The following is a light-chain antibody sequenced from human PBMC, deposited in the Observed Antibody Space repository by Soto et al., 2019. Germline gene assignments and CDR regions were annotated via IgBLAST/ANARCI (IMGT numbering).Light chain of an antibody. Sequence: QSALTQPASVSGSPGQSITISCTGTSSDVGGYDQVSWYRQHPGKAPKLMIYEVNNRPSGISNRFSGSKSGNTAYLTISGLQAEDEADYYCTSYTSSSTLEIFGGGTKVTVL. CDR3: TSYTSSSTLEI. V-gene: IGLV2-14*01. CDR1: SSDVGGYDQ. CDR2: EVN. J-gene: IGLJ2*01.